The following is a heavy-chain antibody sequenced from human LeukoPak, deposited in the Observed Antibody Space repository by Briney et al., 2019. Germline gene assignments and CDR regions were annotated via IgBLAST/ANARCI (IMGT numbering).Heavy chain of an antibody. J-gene: IGHJ4*02. V-gene: IGHV3-53*05. CDR1: GFTVSSNY. D-gene: IGHD4-17*01. CDR2: IYSGGST. Sequence: GGSLRLSCAASGFTVSSNYMSWVRQAPGKGLEWVSVIYSGGSTYYADSVKGKFTISRDNSKNTLYLQMNSLRDEDTAVYYCSHPSTPDYGGLDYWGQGTLVTVSS. CDR3: SHPSTPDYGGLDY.